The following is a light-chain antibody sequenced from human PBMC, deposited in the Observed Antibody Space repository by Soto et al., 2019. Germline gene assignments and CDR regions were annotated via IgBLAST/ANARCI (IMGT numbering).Light chain of an antibody. Sequence: DIVMTQSPDSLAVSLGERATINCKSSQSVLFSSNNKNYLAWYQQQPGQPPKLLIYWASTRESGVPDRFSSSGSGTDFTLTISSLQAEDVAVYYCQQYYSTPFTFGPGTKVDIK. CDR1: QSVLFSSNNKNY. CDR3: QQYYSTPFT. J-gene: IGKJ3*01. CDR2: WAS. V-gene: IGKV4-1*01.